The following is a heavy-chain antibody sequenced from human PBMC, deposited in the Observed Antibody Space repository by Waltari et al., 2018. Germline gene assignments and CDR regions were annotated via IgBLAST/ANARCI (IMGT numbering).Heavy chain of an antibody. J-gene: IGHJ4*02. D-gene: IGHD4-17*01. V-gene: IGHV3-23*01. Sequence: EVQLLESGGGLVQPGGSLRLSCAASGFTFSSYVMSWVRQAPGKGLEWVSTIKGGGDSTYYADSVKGRFTISRDNSKNTLYLQMISLRAEDTALYYCASLRYGHWGQGTLVTVSS. CDR3: ASLRYGH. CDR1: GFTFSSYV. CDR2: IKGGGDST.